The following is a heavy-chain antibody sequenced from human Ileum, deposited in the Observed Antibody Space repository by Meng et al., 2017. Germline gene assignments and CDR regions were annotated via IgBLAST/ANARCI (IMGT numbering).Heavy chain of an antibody. CDR1: GDSASSNSAA. D-gene: IGHD1-26*01. CDR2: TYYRSKWFN. CDR3: ARGGGGYYHFDY. J-gene: IGHJ4*02. V-gene: IGHV6-1*01. Sequence: VQRLDSAPRLGIPSHTSPHNLPSSGDSASSNSAAWNWLRQSPSRGLGWLGRTYYRSKWFNEYAVSVKSRITINPDTSENQFSLQLNSVTPEDAAVYYCARGGGGYYHFDYWGQGTLVTVSS.